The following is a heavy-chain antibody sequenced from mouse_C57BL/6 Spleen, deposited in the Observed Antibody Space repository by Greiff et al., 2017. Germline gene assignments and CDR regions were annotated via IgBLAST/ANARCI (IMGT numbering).Heavy chain of an antibody. Sequence: EVKLMESGGGLVKPGGCLKLSCAASGFTFSDYGMHWVRQAPEKGLEWVAYLSSGSSTIYYADPVKGRFTISRDNAKNTLFLQMTSLRYEDTAMYYCARLGGYAMDYWGQGTSVTVSS. CDR3: ARLGGYAMDY. CDR2: LSSGSSTI. V-gene: IGHV5-17*01. D-gene: IGHD4-1*01. CDR1: GFTFSDYG. J-gene: IGHJ4*01.